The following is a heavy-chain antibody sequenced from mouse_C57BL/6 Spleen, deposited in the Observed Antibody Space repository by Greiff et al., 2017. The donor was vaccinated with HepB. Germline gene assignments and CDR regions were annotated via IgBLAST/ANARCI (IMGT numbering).Heavy chain of an antibody. Sequence: VQLQQPGAELVKPGASVKMSCKASGYTFPSYWITWVKQRPGQGLEWIGDIYPGSGSTHYNEKFKSKATLTVDTSSRTAYMQRSSLTSEDSAVYYGAREGRLRTSYAMDYGGQGTSVTVSS. J-gene: IGHJ4*01. D-gene: IGHD1-1*01. CDR1: GYTFPSYW. CDR2: IYPGSGST. V-gene: IGHV1-55*01. CDR3: AREGRLRTSYAMDY.